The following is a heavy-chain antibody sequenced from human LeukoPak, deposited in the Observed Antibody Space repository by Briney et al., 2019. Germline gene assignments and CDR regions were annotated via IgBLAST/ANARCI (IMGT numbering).Heavy chain of an antibody. D-gene: IGHD3-22*01. CDR2: ISGSGGST. J-gene: IGHJ4*02. CDR1: GFTFSSYA. Sequence: GGSLRLSCAASGFTFSSYAMSWVRQAPGKGLEWVSAISGSGGSTYYADSVKGRFTISRDNSKNTLYLQMDSLRAEDTAVYYCAKASFYDSSGPHSYWGQGTLVTVSS. V-gene: IGHV3-23*01. CDR3: AKASFYDSSGPHSY.